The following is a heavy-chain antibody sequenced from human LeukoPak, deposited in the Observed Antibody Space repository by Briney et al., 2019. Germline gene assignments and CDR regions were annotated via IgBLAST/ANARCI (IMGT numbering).Heavy chain of an antibody. CDR1: GSTLTELS. Sequence: ASVKVSCKVSGSTLTELSMHWVRQAPGKGLEWMGGFDPEDGETIYAQKFQGRVTMTEDTSTDTAYMELSSLRSEDTAVYYCATDVRGLLWFGESPRYWGQGTLVTVSS. J-gene: IGHJ4*02. V-gene: IGHV1-24*01. CDR3: ATDVRGLLWFGESPRY. D-gene: IGHD3-10*01. CDR2: FDPEDGET.